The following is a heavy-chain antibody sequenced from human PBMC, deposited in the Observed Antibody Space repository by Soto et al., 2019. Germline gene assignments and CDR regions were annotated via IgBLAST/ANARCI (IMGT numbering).Heavy chain of an antibody. V-gene: IGHV1-69*02. Sequence: ASVKVSCKASGGTFSSYTISWVRQAPGQGLEWMGRIIPILGIANYAQKFQGRVTITADKSTSTAYMELSSLRSEDTAVYYCARVAQQLDSHNYYYYMDVWGKGTTVTVSS. CDR3: ARVAQQLDSHNYYYYMDV. D-gene: IGHD6-13*01. J-gene: IGHJ6*03. CDR1: GGTFSSYT. CDR2: IIPILGIA.